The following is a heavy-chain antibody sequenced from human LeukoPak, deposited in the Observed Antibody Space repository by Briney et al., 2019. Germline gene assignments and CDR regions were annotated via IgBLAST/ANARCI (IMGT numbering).Heavy chain of an antibody. CDR1: GFTFTTYA. CDR3: ARDGYCSSTSCYGYYYYGMDV. D-gene: IGHD2-2*01. V-gene: IGHV3-21*01. J-gene: IGHJ6*02. CDR2: IGTRGSDT. Sequence: GGSLRLSCSASGFTFTTYAMSWVRQAPGRGLEWVSTIGTRGSDTYYADSVKGRFTISRDNAKNSLYLQMNSLRAEDTAVYYCARDGYCSSTSCYGYYYYGMDVWGQGTTVTVSS.